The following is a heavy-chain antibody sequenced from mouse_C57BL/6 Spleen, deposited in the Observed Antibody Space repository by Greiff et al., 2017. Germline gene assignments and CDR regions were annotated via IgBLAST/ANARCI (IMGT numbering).Heavy chain of an antibody. V-gene: IGHV1-26*01. D-gene: IGHD1-1*01. Sequence: EVQLQQSGPELVKPGASVKISCKASGYTFTDYYMNWVKQSHGKSLEWIGDINPNNGGTSYNQKFKGKATLTVDKSSSKAYMEHRSLTSEDSAVYYCARWGYYGSRGYFDVWGTGTTVTVSS. CDR3: ARWGYYGSRGYFDV. J-gene: IGHJ1*03. CDR1: GYTFTDYY. CDR2: INPNNGGT.